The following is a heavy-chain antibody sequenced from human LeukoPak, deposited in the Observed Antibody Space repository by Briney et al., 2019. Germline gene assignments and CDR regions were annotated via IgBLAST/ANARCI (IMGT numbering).Heavy chain of an antibody. CDR1: GYTFTVKF. CDR2: IEPNRGGA. D-gene: IGHD3-22*01. CDR3: AIENYYDSSGYSKAFDY. J-gene: IGHJ4*02. V-gene: IGHV1-2*02. Sequence: ASVKVSCKTSGYTFTVKFLHWLRQAPGQGLEWMGGIEPNRGGAVYGQSFRGRVTVTRDTSVSTAYMELSRLRSDDTAVYYCAIENYYDSSGYSKAFDYWGQGTLVTVSS.